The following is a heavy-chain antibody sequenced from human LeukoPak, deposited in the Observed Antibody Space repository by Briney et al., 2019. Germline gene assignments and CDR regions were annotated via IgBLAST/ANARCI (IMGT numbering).Heavy chain of an antibody. V-gene: IGHV3-48*04. CDR1: GFTFSSYS. Sequence: GGSLRPSCAASGFTFSSYSMNWVRQAPGKGLEWVSYISSSSSTIYYADSVKGRFTISRDNAKNSLYLQMNSLRAEDTAVYYCARDQGGLAFDYWGQGTLVTVSS. CDR3: ARDQGGLAFDY. CDR2: ISSSSSTI. D-gene: IGHD2-15*01. J-gene: IGHJ4*02.